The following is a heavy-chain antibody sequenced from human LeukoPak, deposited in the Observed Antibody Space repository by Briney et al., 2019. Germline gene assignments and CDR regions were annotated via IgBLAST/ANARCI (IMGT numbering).Heavy chain of an antibody. CDR1: GGSISSYY. CDR3: ARGSAYSSSGSWFDP. V-gene: IGHV4-59*12. CDR2: IYYSGST. J-gene: IGHJ5*02. D-gene: IGHD6-6*01. Sequence: SETLSLTCTVSGGSISSYYWSWIRQPPGKGLEWIGYIYYSGSTNYNPSLKSRVTISVDTSKNQFSLKLSSVTAADTAVYYCARGSAYSSSGSWFDPWGQGALVTVSS.